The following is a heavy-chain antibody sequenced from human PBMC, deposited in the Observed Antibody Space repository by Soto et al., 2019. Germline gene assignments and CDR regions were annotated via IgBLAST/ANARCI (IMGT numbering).Heavy chain of an antibody. V-gene: IGHV3-23*01. J-gene: IGHJ4*02. Sequence: GGSLRLSCAASGFTFSSHAMSWVRQAPGKGLEWVSAISGSGGSTYYADSVKGRFTISRDNSKNTLYLQMNSLRAEDTAVYFCAKRRGAGGHFDYWGQGALVTVSS. D-gene: IGHD2-15*01. CDR3: AKRRGAGGHFDY. CDR2: ISGSGGST. CDR1: GFTFSSHA.